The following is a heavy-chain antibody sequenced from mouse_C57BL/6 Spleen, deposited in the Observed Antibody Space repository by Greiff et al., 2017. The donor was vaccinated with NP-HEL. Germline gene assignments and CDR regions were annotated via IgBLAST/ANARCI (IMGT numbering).Heavy chain of an antibody. Sequence: EVNLVESEGGLVQPGSSMKLSCTASGFTFSDYYMAWVRQVPEKGLEWVANINYDGSSTYYLDSLKSRFIISRDNAKNILYLQMSSLKSEDTATYYCARGSSDYFDYWGQGTTLTVSS. CDR1: GFTFSDYY. J-gene: IGHJ2*01. CDR3: ARGSSDYFDY. V-gene: IGHV5-16*01. CDR2: INYDGSST. D-gene: IGHD1-1*01.